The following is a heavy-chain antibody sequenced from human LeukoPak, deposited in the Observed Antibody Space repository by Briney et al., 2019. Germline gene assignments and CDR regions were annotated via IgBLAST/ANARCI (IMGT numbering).Heavy chain of an antibody. CDR1: GYTFTGYY. CDR2: INPNSGGT. D-gene: IGHD2-2*01. J-gene: IGHJ4*02. Sequence: VASVKVSCKASGYTFTGYYMHWVRQAPGQGLEWMGWINPNSGGTNYAQKFQGRVTMTRGTSISTAYMELSRLRSDDTAVYYCARVTRGCSSTSCYLPFDYWGQGTLVTVSS. CDR3: ARVTRGCSSTSCYLPFDY. V-gene: IGHV1-2*02.